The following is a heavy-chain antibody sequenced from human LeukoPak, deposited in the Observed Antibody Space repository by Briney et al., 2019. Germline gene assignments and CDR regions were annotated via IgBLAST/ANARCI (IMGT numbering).Heavy chain of an antibody. D-gene: IGHD2-15*01. CDR3: ARDSKRYCSGGSCYGVLDY. CDR2: ISYDGSNK. J-gene: IGHJ4*02. V-gene: IGHV3-30-3*01. Sequence: GGSLRLSGAASGFTLSKFDMHWVRQAPGKGLEWGAVISYDGSNKYYADSVKGRFTISRDNSKNTLYLQMNSLRAEDTAVYYCARDSKRYCSGGSCYGVLDYWGQGTLVTVSS. CDR1: GFTLSKFD.